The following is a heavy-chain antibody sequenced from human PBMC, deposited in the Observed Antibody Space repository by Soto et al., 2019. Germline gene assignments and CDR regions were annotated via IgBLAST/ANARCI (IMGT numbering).Heavy chain of an antibody. CDR3: AKYDFWSGYYRFSWFDP. D-gene: IGHD3-3*01. CDR1: GFTFSSYG. Sequence: GGSLRLSCAASGFTFSSYGMHWVRQAPGKGLEWVAVISYDGSNKYYADSVKGRFTISRDNSKNTLYLQMNSLRAEDTAVYYCAKYDFWSGYYRFSWFDPWGQGTLVTVSS. V-gene: IGHV3-30*18. CDR2: ISYDGSNK. J-gene: IGHJ5*02.